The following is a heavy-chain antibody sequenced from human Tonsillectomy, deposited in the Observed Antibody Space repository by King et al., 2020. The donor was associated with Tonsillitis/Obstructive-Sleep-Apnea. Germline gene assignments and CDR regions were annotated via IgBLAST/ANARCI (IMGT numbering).Heavy chain of an antibody. D-gene: IGHD4-17*01. Sequence: VQLVESGGGLVQPGGSLRLSCAASGFTFSSYSMNWVRQAPGKGLEWVSYISSSSSTIYYADSVKGRFTIPRDNAKNSLYLQMKSLRDEDTAVYYCARASYGDYSPLDYWGQGTLVTVSS. J-gene: IGHJ4*02. CDR3: ARASYGDYSPLDY. V-gene: IGHV3-48*02. CDR1: GFTFSSYS. CDR2: ISSSSSTI.